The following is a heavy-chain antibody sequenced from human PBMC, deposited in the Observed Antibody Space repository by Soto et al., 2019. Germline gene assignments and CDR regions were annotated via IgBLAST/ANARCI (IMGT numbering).Heavy chain of an antibody. J-gene: IGHJ6*02. CDR1: GGSLSGYY. CDR2: VYNGNT. V-gene: IGHV4-59*08. CDR3: TCIFSGGYGYGFYYYGMDV. Sequence: ASENLSLTCTISGGSLSGYYWTLIRRSPGKGLEYIGYVYNGNTNYNPSLNSRVTSSVDTSKSQFSLKLSSVTAADTAVYYCTCIFSGGYGYGFYYYGMDVWGQGTTVTVSS. D-gene: IGHD5-18*01.